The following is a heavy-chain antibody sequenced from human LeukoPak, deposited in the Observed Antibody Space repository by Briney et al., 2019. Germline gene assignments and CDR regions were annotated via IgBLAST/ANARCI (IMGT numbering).Heavy chain of an antibody. CDR3: ARDDCTGGSCPYNY. Sequence: GASVKVSFKASGYTFTSYAMHWVRQAPGLRLEWMGWIHAGNDNTKYSQNFQDRVTITRDTSANTAYMELTSLRSEDTAVYYCARDDCTGGSCPYNYWGQGTQVTVSS. V-gene: IGHV1-3*01. CDR2: IHAGNDNT. CDR1: GYTFTSYA. D-gene: IGHD2-15*01. J-gene: IGHJ4*02.